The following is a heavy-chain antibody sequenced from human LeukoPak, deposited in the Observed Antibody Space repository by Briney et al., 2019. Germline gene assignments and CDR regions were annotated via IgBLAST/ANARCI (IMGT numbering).Heavy chain of an antibody. D-gene: IGHD3-22*01. V-gene: IGHV3-30-3*01. Sequence: RSLRLSCAASGFTFSSYAMHWVRQAPGKGLEWVAVISYDGSNKYYADSVKGRFTISRDNSKNTLYLQMNSLRAEDTAVYYCARGNDDSSGNPVNAFDIWGQGTMVTVSS. CDR1: GFTFSSYA. J-gene: IGHJ3*02. CDR2: ISYDGSNK. CDR3: ARGNDDSSGNPVNAFDI.